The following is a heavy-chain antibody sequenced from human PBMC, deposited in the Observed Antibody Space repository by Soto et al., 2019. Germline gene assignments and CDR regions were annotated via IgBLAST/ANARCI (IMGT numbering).Heavy chain of an antibody. J-gene: IGHJ4*02. Sequence: EVELVESGGGLVQPGGSLRLSCAASGFPFSTYSMSWVRQAPGKGLEWISYISASTLNTFYADSVKGRFTISRDTAQHSLLLQMNSLRDEDTAVYYWARAPQLVAPAATGFDSWGQGTLVTVSS. CDR1: GFPFSTYS. CDR2: ISASTLNT. CDR3: ARAPQLVAPAATGFDS. V-gene: IGHV3-48*02. D-gene: IGHD2-2*01.